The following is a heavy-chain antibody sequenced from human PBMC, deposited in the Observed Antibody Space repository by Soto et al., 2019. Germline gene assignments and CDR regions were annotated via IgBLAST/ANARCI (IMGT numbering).Heavy chain of an antibody. D-gene: IGHD3-10*01. J-gene: IGHJ4*02. CDR2: ISGSGDNT. V-gene: IGHV3-23*01. Sequence: EVQLLDSGGGLVQPGGSLRLSCAASGFTFSSYAMNWVRQAPGKGLEWVSGISGSGDNTYYADSVKGRFTISRDNSKKSPYPAKNRLRTQDTAVNYLSGRGPGTYFDYWGQGTLVTVSS. CDR3: SGRGPGTYFDY. CDR1: GFTFSSYA.